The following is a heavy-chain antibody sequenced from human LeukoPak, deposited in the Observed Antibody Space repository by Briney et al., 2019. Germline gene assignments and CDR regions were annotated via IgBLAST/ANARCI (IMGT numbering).Heavy chain of an antibody. D-gene: IGHD2-15*01. CDR2: IYSGGNT. CDR3: AKDLVVVVAATPDY. V-gene: IGHV3-53*01. Sequence: GESLRLSCTVSGFTVSSNSMSWVRQAPGKGLEWVSFIYSGGNTHYSDSVKGRFTISRDNSKNTLYLQMNSLRADDTAVYYCAKDLVVVVAATPDYWGQGTLVTVSS. CDR1: GFTVSSNS. J-gene: IGHJ4*02.